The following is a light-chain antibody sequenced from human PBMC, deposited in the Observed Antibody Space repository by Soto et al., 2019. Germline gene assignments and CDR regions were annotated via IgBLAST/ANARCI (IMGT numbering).Light chain of an antibody. J-gene: IGKJ1*01. CDR1: QSVSSN. V-gene: IGKV3-15*01. CDR2: GAS. Sequence: EIVMTQSPATLSVSPGERATLSCRARQSVSSNLAWYQQKPGHAPRLLIYGASPRDTGIPARFSGSGSGTEFTLTISSLQSEAFAVYYCQQYNNWWTFGQGTKVQIK. CDR3: QQYNNWWT.